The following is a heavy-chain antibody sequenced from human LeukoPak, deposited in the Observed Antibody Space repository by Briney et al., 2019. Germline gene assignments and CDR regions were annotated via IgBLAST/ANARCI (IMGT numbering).Heavy chain of an antibody. CDR2: INPNSGGT. CDR3: ARSPHILTGEKFDY. Sequence: RASVKVSCRTSGYTFTGYYLHWVRQAPGQGLEWMGWINPNSGGTNYAQKFQARVSMTGDASISTAYMQLSRLRFDDTAVYYCARSPHILTGEKFDYRGQGTLLTVSS. V-gene: IGHV1-2*02. D-gene: IGHD3-9*01. CDR1: GYTFTGYY. J-gene: IGHJ4*02.